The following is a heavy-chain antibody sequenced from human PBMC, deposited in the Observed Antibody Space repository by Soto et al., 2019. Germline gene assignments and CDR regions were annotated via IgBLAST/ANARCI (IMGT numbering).Heavy chain of an antibody. CDR1: GGSVSSSSYY. CDR2: ISSSGST. CDR3: ATIGIVGATSVDY. D-gene: IGHD1-26*01. J-gene: IGHJ4*02. V-gene: IGHV4-61*01. Sequence: QVQLQESGPGLVRPSETLSLTCTVSGGSVSSSSYYWSWIRQPPGKGLEGIGYISSSGSTNYNPSLKSRDTISVDTSKNQFSLKLSSVTAADTAVYYCATIGIVGATSVDYWGQGTLVTVSS.